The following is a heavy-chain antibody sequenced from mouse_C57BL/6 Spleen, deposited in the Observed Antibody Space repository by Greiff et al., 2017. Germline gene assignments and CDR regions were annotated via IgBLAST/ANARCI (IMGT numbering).Heavy chain of an antibody. J-gene: IGHJ1*03. CDR2: IWRGGSA. CDR3: ARNSIITTVVARYWWFDV. Sequence: QVQLQQSGPGLVKPSQSLSITCTVSGFSLTSYGVHWVRQSPGKGLEWLGAIWRGGSADSNAAFISSLSISKDNAKSQVFFKMNSLQADDTAIYDCARNSIITTVVARYWWFDVWGTGTPVTVSA. CDR1: GFSLTSYG. V-gene: IGHV2-2*01. D-gene: IGHD1-1*01.